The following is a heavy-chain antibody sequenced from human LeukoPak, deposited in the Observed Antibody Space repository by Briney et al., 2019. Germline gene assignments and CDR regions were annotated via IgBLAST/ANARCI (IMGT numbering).Heavy chain of an antibody. CDR3: AKDSSGYDSPCY. V-gene: IGHV3-30*18. CDR2: ISYDGSNK. CDR1: GFTFSSYG. D-gene: IGHD5-12*01. Sequence: GRSLRLSCAASGFTFSSYGMHWVRQAPGKGLEWVAVISYDGSNKYYADSVKGRFTISRDNSKNTLYLQMNSLRAEDTAVYYCAKDSSGYDSPCYWGQGALVTVSS. J-gene: IGHJ4*02.